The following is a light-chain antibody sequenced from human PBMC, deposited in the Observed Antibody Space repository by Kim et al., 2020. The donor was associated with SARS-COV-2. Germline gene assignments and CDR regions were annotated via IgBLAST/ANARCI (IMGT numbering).Light chain of an antibody. CDR1: QDIANA. J-gene: IGKJ1*01. CDR3: QKYNSAPWT. CDR2: GAS. Sequence: ASVGDRVTITCRASQDIANALAWYQQKPGTVPKVLIYGASTLQSGVPSRFSGSGSGTQFTLTIGSLQTEDVATYYCQKYNSAPWTFGPGTKVDIK. V-gene: IGKV1-27*01.